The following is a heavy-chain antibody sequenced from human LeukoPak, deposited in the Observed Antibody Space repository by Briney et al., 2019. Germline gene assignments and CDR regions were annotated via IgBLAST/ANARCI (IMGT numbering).Heavy chain of an antibody. CDR3: ARDWEVAGYFDY. CDR1: GFTFSSYA. D-gene: IGHD6-19*01. J-gene: IGHJ4*02. V-gene: IGHV3-30*04. Sequence: PGRSLRLSCAASGFTFSSYAMHWVRQAPGKGLEWVAVISYDGSNKYYADSVKGRFTISRDNSKNTLYLQMNSLRAEDTAVYYCARDWEVAGYFDYWGQGTLVTVSS. CDR2: ISYDGSNK.